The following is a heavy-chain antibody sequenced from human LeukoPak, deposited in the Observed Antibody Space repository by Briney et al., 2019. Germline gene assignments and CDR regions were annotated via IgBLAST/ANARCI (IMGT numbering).Heavy chain of an antibody. CDR2: IYHSGST. CDR1: GGSISSGGYS. CDR3: ASGLLTSTR. J-gene: IGHJ4*02. V-gene: IGHV4-30-2*01. Sequence: SETLSLTCAVSGGSISSGGYSWSWIRQPPGKGLEWIGYIYHSGSTYYNPSLKSRVTISVDRSKNQFSLKLSSVTAADTAVYYCASGLLTSTRWGQGTLVTVSS.